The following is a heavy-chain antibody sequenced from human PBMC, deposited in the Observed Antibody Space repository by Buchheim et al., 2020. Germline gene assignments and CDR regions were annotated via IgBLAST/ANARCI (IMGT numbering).Heavy chain of an antibody. CDR1: GGSISSNRYY. Sequence: QLQLQESGPGLVEPSETLSLTCTVSGGSISSNRYYWGWIRQPPGKGLEWIGNIYYSGITYYNPSLKSRVTISIDTSKNQFSLKLRSVTAADMAVYYCSRAVTAKYYGMDVWGQGTT. J-gene: IGHJ6*02. CDR2: IYYSGIT. V-gene: IGHV4-39*07. CDR3: SRAVTAKYYGMDV. D-gene: IGHD4-11*01.